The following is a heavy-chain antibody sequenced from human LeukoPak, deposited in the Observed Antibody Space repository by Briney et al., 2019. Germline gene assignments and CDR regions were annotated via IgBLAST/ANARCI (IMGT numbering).Heavy chain of an antibody. CDR1: GFTFSSYA. V-gene: IGHV3-23*01. D-gene: IGHD3-22*01. CDR3: ARGSYYYDTRG. J-gene: IGHJ4*02. CDR2: ISGSGGST. Sequence: GGSLRLSCAASGFTFSSYAMSWVRQAPGKGLEWVSAISGSGGSTYYADSVKGRFTISRDNAKNTVYLQMNSLRAEDTAVYYCARGSYYYDTRGWGQGTLVTVSS.